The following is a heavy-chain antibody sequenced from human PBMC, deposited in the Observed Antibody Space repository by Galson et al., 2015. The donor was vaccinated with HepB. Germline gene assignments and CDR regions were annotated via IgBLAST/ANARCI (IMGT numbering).Heavy chain of an antibody. D-gene: IGHD6-13*01. CDR3: ARDRGYSSSRNYYYGMDV. J-gene: IGHJ6*02. Sequence: SVKVSCKASGYTFTGYYMHWVRQAPGQGLEWMGWINPNSGGTNYAQKFQGWVTMTRDTSISTAYMELSRLRSDDTAVYYCARDRGYSSSRNYYYGMDVWGQGTTVTVSS. CDR1: GYTFTGYY. V-gene: IGHV1-2*04. CDR2: INPNSGGT.